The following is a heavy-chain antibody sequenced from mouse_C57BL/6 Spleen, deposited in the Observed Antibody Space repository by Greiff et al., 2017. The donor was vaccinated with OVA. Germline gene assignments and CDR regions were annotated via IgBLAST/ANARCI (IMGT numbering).Heavy chain of an antibody. CDR2: IDPSDSYT. Sequence: QVQLKQPGAELVKPGASVKLSCKASGYTFTSYWMQWVKQRPGQGLEWIGEIDPSDSYTNYNQKFKGKATLTVDTSSSTAYMQLSSLTSEDSAVYYCARHGSSYCWCAYWGQGTLVTVSA. CDR1: GYTFTSYW. J-gene: IGHJ3*01. V-gene: IGHV1-50*01. CDR3: ARHGSSYCWCAY. D-gene: IGHD1-1*01.